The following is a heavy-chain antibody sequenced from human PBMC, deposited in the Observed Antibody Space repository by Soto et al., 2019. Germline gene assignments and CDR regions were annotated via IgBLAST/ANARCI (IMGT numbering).Heavy chain of an antibody. V-gene: IGHV4-31*03. CDR1: GGSISSSDYY. CDR3: ARWWSGSRQGFDP. Sequence: QVQLQESGPGLLEPSQTLALTCSVSGGSISSSDYYWSRIRQHPGKGLEWIGYIYYSGSTYYNPSLKSRVTISVDTSKNQFSLKLSSVTAADTAVYYCARWWSGSRQGFDPWGQGTLVTVSS. CDR2: IYYSGST. D-gene: IGHD3-3*01. J-gene: IGHJ5*02.